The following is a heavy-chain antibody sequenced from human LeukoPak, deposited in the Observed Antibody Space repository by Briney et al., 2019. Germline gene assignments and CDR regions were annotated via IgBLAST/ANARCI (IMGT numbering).Heavy chain of an antibody. CDR2: IYYSGST. J-gene: IGHJ6*02. V-gene: IGHV4-31*03. Sequence: SQTLSLTCTVSGGSISSGGYYWSWIRQHAGKGLEWIGYIYYSGSTYYNPSLKSRVTISVDTSKNQFSLKLSSVTAADTAVYYCARHAYYYYGMDVWGQGTTVTVSS. CDR1: GGSISSGGYY. CDR3: ARHAYYYYGMDV.